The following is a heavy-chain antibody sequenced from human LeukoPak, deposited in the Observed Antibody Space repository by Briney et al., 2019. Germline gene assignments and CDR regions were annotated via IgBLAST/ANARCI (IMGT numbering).Heavy chain of an antibody. CDR1: GFTFNKYA. CDR3: ARDETRRGCSGVTCYSDFDY. CDR2: MSGIGDT. D-gene: IGHD2-15*01. J-gene: IGHJ4*02. Sequence: PGGSLRLSCAASGFTFNKYAMSWVRQPPGKGLEWVSSMSGIGDTYYANSVKGWFTISRDNSKNTVSLQMSSLRAEDTAVYYCARDETRRGCSGVTCYSDFDYWGQGTLVTVSP. V-gene: IGHV3-23*01.